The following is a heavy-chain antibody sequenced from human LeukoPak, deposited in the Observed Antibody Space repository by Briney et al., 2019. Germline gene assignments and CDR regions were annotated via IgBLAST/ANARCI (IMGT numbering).Heavy chain of an antibody. CDR3: AKAIVVVPARQMGLYYGSGGYWYFDL. D-gene: IGHD2-2*01. CDR2: VSGSGGST. J-gene: IGHJ2*01. Sequence: GGSLRLSCAASGFTFSTYAMSWVRQAPGKGLEWVSAVSGSGGSTYYADSVEGRFTISRGNAKNSLYLQMNSLRAEDTALYYCAKAIVVVPARQMGLYYGSGGYWYFDLWGRGTLVTVSS. V-gene: IGHV3-23*01. CDR1: GFTFSTYA.